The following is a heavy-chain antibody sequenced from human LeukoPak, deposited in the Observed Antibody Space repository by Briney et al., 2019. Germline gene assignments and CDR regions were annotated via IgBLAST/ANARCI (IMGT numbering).Heavy chain of an antibody. CDR3: ARGPRVSTQIAATGILDY. CDR2: IYTSGST. CDR1: GGSISSYY. J-gene: IGHJ4*02. D-gene: IGHD6-13*01. Sequence: SETLSLTCTASGGSISSYYWGWIRQPAGKGLEWIGRIYTSGSTNYNPSLKSRVTMSVDTSKNQFSLKLSSVTAADTAVYYCARGPRVSTQIAATGILDYWGQGTLVTVSS. V-gene: IGHV4-4*07.